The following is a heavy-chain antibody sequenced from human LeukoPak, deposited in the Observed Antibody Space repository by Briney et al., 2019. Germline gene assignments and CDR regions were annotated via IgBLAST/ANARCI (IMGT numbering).Heavy chain of an antibody. CDR3: ARVPYYYGSGSRSFDY. CDR2: IYYSGST. Sequence: SETLSLTCTVSGGSISSGDYYWSWIRQPPGKGLEWIGYIYYSGSTYCNPSLKSRVTISVDTSKNQFSLKLSSVTAADTAVYYCARVPYYYGSGSRSFDYWGQGTLVTVSS. D-gene: IGHD3-10*01. V-gene: IGHV4-30-4*01. J-gene: IGHJ4*02. CDR1: GGSISSGDYY.